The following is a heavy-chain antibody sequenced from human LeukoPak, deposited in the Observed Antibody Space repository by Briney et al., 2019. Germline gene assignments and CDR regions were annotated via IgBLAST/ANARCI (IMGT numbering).Heavy chain of an antibody. J-gene: IGHJ6*03. V-gene: IGHV3-15*01. CDR2: IKSKTDGGTT. CDR3: TTPASGNLYYYYYYMDV. CDR1: GFTFSNAW. D-gene: IGHD4-23*01. Sequence: PGGSLRLSCVASGFTFSNAWMSWVRQAPGKGLEWVGRIKSKTDGGTTDYAAPVKGRFTISRDDSKNTLYLQMNSLKTEDTAVYYCTTPASGNLYYYYYYMDVWGKGTTVTVSS.